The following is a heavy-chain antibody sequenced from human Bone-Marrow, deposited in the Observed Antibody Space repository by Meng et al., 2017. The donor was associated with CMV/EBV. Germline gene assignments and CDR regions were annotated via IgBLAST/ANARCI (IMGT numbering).Heavy chain of an antibody. J-gene: IGHJ3*02. CDR2: ISISGHHT. D-gene: IGHD2-2*01. CDR1: GFTFSNYA. Sequence: GESLKISCAATGFTFSNYAMSWVRQAPGKGLEWVSGISISGHHTYYADSVKGKFIISRDNSKNTPHLQVNGLRAEDTAVYYCASHIVVPAAFPLFDIWGQGTMVTVSS. V-gene: IGHV3-23*01. CDR3: ASHIVVPAAFPLFDI.